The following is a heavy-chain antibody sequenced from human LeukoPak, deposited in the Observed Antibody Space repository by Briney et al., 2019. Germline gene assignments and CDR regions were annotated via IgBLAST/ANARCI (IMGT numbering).Heavy chain of an antibody. J-gene: IGHJ4*02. V-gene: IGHV5-51*01. CDR3: ARLPGLYYFDY. CDR2: IYPGDSHT. CDR1: GSRFTSYW. Sequence: HGEPLKISCKGSGSRFTSYWIGWVRQMPGKGLEGMGIIYPGDSHTRYSPSFQGQATISADKSISTAYLQWSSLKASDTAMYYCARLPGLYYFDYWGQGTLVTVSS. D-gene: IGHD3-16*01.